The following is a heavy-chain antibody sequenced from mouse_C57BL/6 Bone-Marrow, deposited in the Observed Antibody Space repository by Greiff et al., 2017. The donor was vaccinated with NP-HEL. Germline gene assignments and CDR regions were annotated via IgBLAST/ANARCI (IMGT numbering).Heavy chain of an antibody. CDR2: IHPNSGST. CDR3: ARVYGYDERAWFAY. J-gene: IGHJ3*01. D-gene: IGHD2-2*01. Sequence: QVQLQQPGAELVKPGASVKLSCKASGYTFTSSWMHWVKQRPGQGLEWIGMIHPNSGSTNYNEKFKSKATLTVENSSSTAYMQLSSLTSEDSAVYYCARVYGYDERAWFAYWGQGTLVTVSA. V-gene: IGHV1-64*01. CDR1: GYTFTSSW.